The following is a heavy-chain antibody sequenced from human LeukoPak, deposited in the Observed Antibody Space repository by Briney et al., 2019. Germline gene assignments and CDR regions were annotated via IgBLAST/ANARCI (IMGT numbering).Heavy chain of an antibody. D-gene: IGHD3-10*01. J-gene: IGHJ4*02. Sequence: SETLSLTCAVYGGSFSGYYWSWIRQPPGKGLEGIGEINHSGSTNYNPSLKSRVTISVDTSKNQFSLKLSSVTAADTAVYYCARGRDYYGSGSYYDWGQGTLVTVSS. CDR3: ARGRDYYGSGSYYD. CDR1: GGSFSGYY. V-gene: IGHV4-34*01. CDR2: INHSGST.